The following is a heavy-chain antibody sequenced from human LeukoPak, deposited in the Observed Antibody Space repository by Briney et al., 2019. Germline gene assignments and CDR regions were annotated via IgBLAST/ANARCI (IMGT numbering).Heavy chain of an antibody. Sequence: GGSLRLSCAASGFTFSIFGMHWVRQAPGKGLEWVAVIWFDGSNKNYADSVKGRFTISRDNSQNTLYLQMNSLRADDTAVYYCAGDRGRTAGTPHFDYWGQGTLVTVSS. CDR1: GFTFSIFG. J-gene: IGHJ4*02. CDR2: IWFDGSNK. V-gene: IGHV3-33*01. D-gene: IGHD6-13*01. CDR3: AGDRGRTAGTPHFDY.